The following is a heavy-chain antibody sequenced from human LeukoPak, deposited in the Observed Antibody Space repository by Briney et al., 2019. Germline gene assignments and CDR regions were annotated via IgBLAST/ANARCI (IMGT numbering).Heavy chain of an antibody. Sequence: PGGSLRLSCAASGFTFSSYWMSWVRQAPGKGLEWVANIKQDGSEKYYVDSVKGRFTISRDSAKNSLYLQMNSLRAEDTAVYYCARDRDLDGDYYYGMDVWGQGTMVTVSS. J-gene: IGHJ6*02. D-gene: IGHD4-17*01. V-gene: IGHV3-7*01. CDR3: ARDRDLDGDYYYGMDV. CDR1: GFTFSSYW. CDR2: IKQDGSEK.